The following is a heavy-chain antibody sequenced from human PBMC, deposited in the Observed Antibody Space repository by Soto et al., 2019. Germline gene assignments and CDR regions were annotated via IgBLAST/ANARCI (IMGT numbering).Heavy chain of an antibody. Sequence: SVKVSCKAPGFSFSDYFMHWVRQAPGQGLEWMGIINPSGDIKNYVQKFQGRVTITRDTSTSTVYMDLSSLRYEDTAVYYCASSPIAAGNFDYWGQGTLVTVSS. V-gene: IGHV1-46*01. D-gene: IGHD6-13*01. J-gene: IGHJ4*02. CDR3: ASSPIAAGNFDY. CDR2: INPSGDIK. CDR1: GFSFSDYF.